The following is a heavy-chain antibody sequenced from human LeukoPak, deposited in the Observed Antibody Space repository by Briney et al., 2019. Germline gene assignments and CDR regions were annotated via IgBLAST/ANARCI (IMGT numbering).Heavy chain of an antibody. J-gene: IGHJ4*02. CDR3: ARHVVRGVIRDDY. D-gene: IGHD3-10*01. V-gene: IGHV4-39*01. Sequence: SETLSLTCTVSGGSISSYYWSWIRQPPGKGLEWIGSIYYSGSTYYNPSLKSRVTISVDTSKNQFSLKLSSVTAADTAVYYCARHVVRGVIRDDYWGQGTLVTVSS. CDR2: IYYSGST. CDR1: GGSISSYY.